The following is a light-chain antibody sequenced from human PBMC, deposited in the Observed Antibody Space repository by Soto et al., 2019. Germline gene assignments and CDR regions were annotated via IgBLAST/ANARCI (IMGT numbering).Light chain of an antibody. CDR2: DAS. Sequence: DLQMTQDPSTLSASVGDRVTITCRASQSISSWLAWYQQKPGKAPKLLIYDASSLESGVPSRFSGSGSGTEFTLTISSLQPDDFATYYCQQYNSYSYTFGQGTKVDIK. CDR1: QSISSW. J-gene: IGKJ2*01. CDR3: QQYNSYSYT. V-gene: IGKV1-5*01.